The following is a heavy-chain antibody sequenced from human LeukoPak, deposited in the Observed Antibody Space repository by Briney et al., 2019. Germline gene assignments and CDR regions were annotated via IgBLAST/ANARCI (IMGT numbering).Heavy chain of an antibody. J-gene: IGHJ3*02. CDR2: ISDSSKTI. CDR3: ARGGGRYLLQYAFDI. CDR1: GFTFSSYS. Sequence: GGSLRLSCAASGFTFSSYSMNWVRQAPGKGLEWVSYISDSSKTIYYADSVKGRFTISRDNAKNSLYLQVNSLRGEDTAVYYCARGGGRYLLQYAFDIWGQGTMVTVSS. V-gene: IGHV3-48*01. D-gene: IGHD2-15*01.